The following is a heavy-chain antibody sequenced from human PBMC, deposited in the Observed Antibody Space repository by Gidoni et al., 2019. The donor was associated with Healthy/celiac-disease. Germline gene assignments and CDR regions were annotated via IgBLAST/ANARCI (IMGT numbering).Heavy chain of an antibody. CDR1: GGSISSSSYY. Sequence: QLQLQESGPGLVKPSETLSLTCTVSGGSISSSSYYWGWIRQPPGKGLEWIGSIYYSGSPYYNPSLKSRVTISVDTSKNQFSLKLSSVTAADTAVYYCARLGFTNYYGSGSRWDFDYWGQGTLVTVSS. CDR2: IYYSGSP. V-gene: IGHV4-39*01. D-gene: IGHD3-10*01. J-gene: IGHJ4*02. CDR3: ARLGFTNYYGSGSRWDFDY.